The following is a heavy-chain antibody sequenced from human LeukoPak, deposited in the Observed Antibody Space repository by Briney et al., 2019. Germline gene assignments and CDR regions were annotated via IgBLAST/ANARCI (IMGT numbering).Heavy chain of an antibody. CDR1: GFTFSSYW. V-gene: IGHV3-53*01. Sequence: GGSLRLSCAASGFTFSSYWMSWVRLAPGKGLEWVSFIYSDNTHYSDSVKGRFTISRDNSKNTLYLQMNSLRAEDTAVYYCARRAGAYSHPYDYWGQGTLVTVSS. J-gene: IGHJ4*02. CDR3: ARRAGAYSHPYDY. CDR2: IYSDNT. D-gene: IGHD4/OR15-4a*01.